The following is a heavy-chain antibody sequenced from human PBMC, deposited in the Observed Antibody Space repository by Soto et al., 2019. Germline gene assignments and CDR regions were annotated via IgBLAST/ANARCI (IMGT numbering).Heavy chain of an antibody. Sequence: EVQLVQSGAEVKKPGESLKISCKGSGYSFTNYWIGWVRQMPGKGLEWMGIIYPGDSDTRYSPSFQGQVTISADKSISTAYLQWSSLKASDTAMYYCARGHSDYDSGGYQSDYWGQGTLVIVSS. D-gene: IGHD3-22*01. V-gene: IGHV5-51*01. CDR2: IYPGDSDT. J-gene: IGHJ4*02. CDR3: ARGHSDYDSGGYQSDY. CDR1: GYSFTNYW.